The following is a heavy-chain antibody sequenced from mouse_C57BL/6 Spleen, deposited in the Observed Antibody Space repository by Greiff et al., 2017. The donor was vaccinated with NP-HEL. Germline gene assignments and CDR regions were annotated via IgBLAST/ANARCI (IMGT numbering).Heavy chain of an antibody. CDR1: GYTFTSYW. CDR2: IDPSDSYT. CDR3: AMGPSGDY. Sequence: QVQLKQPGAELVRPGTSVKLSCKASGYTFTSYWMHWVKQRPGQGLEWIGVIDPSDSYTNYNQKFKGKATLTVDTSSSTAYMQLSSLTSEDSAVYYCAMGPSGDYWGQGTTLTVSS. V-gene: IGHV1-59*01. J-gene: IGHJ2*01.